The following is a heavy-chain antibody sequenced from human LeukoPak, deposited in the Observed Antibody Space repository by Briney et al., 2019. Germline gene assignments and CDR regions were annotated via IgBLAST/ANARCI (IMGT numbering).Heavy chain of an antibody. D-gene: IGHD6-13*01. J-gene: IGHJ4*02. Sequence: GRSLRLSCAASGFTFSNYAMHWVRQASGKGLEWVALISFDGSNKYYANSVKGRFTISRDNSKNTLCLQMNSLRIEDTAMYYCARHELYSSSYIFDSWGQGTLLTVSS. V-gene: IGHV3-30-3*01. CDR3: ARHELYSSSYIFDS. CDR2: ISFDGSNK. CDR1: GFTFSNYA.